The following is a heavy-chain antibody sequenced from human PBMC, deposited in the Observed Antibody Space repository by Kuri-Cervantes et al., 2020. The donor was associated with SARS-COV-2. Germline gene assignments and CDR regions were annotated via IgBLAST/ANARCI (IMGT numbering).Heavy chain of an antibody. CDR3: ARVPYYYDGSGFFYFDY. V-gene: IGHV3-30*03. CDR1: GFTFSSYG. D-gene: IGHD3-22*01. J-gene: IGHJ4*02. CDR2: ISYDGSNK. Sequence: LSLTCAASGFTFSSYGMHWVRQAPGKGLEWVAVISYDGSNKYYADSVKGRFTISRDNSNNTLYLQMNSLRVEDTAVYYCARVPYYYDGSGFFYFDYWGQGTLVPSPQ.